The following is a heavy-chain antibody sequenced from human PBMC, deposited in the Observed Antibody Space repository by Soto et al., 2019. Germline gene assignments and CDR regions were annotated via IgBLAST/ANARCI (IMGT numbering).Heavy chain of an antibody. Sequence: GSLRLSCAASGLTVSSNYLNWVPQAPGKGLKWVSVLYPDCRASYADSVKGRFTISTDNSKNRVFLQMDTLRAEDTAVYYCARGLGREVHDNTGYFHLDYWGQGTLVTVSS. CDR2: LYPDCRA. J-gene: IGHJ4*02. D-gene: IGHD3-22*01. CDR1: GLTVSSNY. CDR3: ARGLGREVHDNTGYFHLDY. V-gene: IGHV3-53*01.